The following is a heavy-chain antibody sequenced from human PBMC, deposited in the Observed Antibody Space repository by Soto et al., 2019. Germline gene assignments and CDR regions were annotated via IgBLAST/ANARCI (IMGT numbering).Heavy chain of an antibody. J-gene: IGHJ4*02. CDR2: IYWDDDK. CDR3: AHRQIHSGNWDGGVLDY. Sequence: QITLKESGHTLVAPTQTLTLTCTLSGFSISNSGLGVGWIRQPPVKALEWLAVIYWDDDKRYSPSLRNRLTDSKDTSKPHVALAVTNMEPGDTATYYCAHRQIHSGNWDGGVLDYWGPEPLVTVSA. D-gene: IGHD1-20*01. V-gene: IGHV2-5*02. CDR1: GFSISNSGLG.